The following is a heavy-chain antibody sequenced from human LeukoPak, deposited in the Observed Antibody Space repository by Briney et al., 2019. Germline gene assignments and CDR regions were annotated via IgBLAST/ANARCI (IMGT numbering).Heavy chain of an antibody. CDR3: ARGLRVPAAKLQDGMDV. CDR2: IYYSGST. Sequence: TSETLSLTCTVSGGSISSYYWSWIRQPPGKGLEWIGYIYYSGSTNYNPSLKSRVTISVDTSKNQFSLKLSSVTAADTAVYYCARGLRVPAAKLQDGMDVWGQGTTVTVSS. J-gene: IGHJ6*02. D-gene: IGHD2-2*01. V-gene: IGHV4-59*08. CDR1: GGSISSYY.